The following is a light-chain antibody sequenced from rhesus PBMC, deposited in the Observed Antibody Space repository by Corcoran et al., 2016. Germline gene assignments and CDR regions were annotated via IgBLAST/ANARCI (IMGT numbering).Light chain of an antibody. Sequence: DIQMTQSPSALSASVGDRVTISCRASQNIYSDLAWYQQKPGKAPKLLIYAASNLQTGIPSRFSGSGSGKDFTLTISSLQPEDSAAYYCQHYYDNPRTFGQGTKVEIK. CDR2: AAS. CDR3: QHYYDNPRT. J-gene: IGKJ1*01. V-gene: IGKV1S12*01. CDR1: QNIYSD.